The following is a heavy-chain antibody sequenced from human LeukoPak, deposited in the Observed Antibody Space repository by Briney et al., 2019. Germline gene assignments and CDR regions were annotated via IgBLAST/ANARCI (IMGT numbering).Heavy chain of an antibody. CDR1: GGSISSSSYY. J-gene: IGHJ5*02. CDR3: ARDWSSGTIFGVVNFGHSSWFDP. Sequence: SETLSLTCTVSGGSISSSSYYWGWIRQPPGKGLEWVGSIYYSGSTYYNPSLKSRVTISVDTSKNQFSLKLSSVTAADTAVYYCARDWSSGTIFGVVNFGHSSWFDPWGQGTLVTVSS. V-gene: IGHV4-39*07. D-gene: IGHD3-3*01. CDR2: IYYSGST.